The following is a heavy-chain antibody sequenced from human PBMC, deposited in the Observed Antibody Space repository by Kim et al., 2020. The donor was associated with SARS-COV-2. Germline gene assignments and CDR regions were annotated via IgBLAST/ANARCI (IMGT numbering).Heavy chain of an antibody. CDR1: GFTFDDYA. V-gene: IGHV3-9*01. J-gene: IGHJ6*02. CDR3: AKVKDQWLPNSGMDV. D-gene: IGHD6-19*01. CDR2: ISWNSGSI. Sequence: GGSLRLSCAASGFTFDDYAMHWVRQAPGKGLEWVSGISWNSGSIGYADSVKGRFTISRDNAKNSLYLQMNSLRAEDTALYYCAKVKDQWLPNSGMDVWGQGTTVTVSS.